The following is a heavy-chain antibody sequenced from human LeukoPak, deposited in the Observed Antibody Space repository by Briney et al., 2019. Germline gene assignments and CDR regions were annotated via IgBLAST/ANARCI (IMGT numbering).Heavy chain of an antibody. CDR3: VSFYETY. J-gene: IGHJ4*02. CDR2: INSDGSWT. CDR1: GNYW. V-gene: IGHV3-74*01. Sequence: GGSLRLSCAASGNYWMHWVRQAPGKGLVWVSHINSDGSWTSYADSVKGRFTISKDNAKNTVYLQMNNLRAEDAAVYYCVSFYETYWGRGTLVTVSS. D-gene: IGHD2-2*01.